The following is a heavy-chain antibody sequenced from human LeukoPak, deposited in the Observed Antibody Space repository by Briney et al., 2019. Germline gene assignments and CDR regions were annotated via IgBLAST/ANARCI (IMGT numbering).Heavy chain of an antibody. CDR3: AQGESGYVFALDI. V-gene: IGHV3-30*18. D-gene: IGHD5-12*01. J-gene: IGHJ3*02. CDR1: GFTFSSYG. CDR2: ISYDGSNK. Sequence: GRSLRLSCAASGFTFSSYGMHWVRQAPGKGLEWVAVISYDGSNKYYADSVKGRFTISRDNSKNTLYLQMNSLRAEDTAVYYCAQGESGYVFALDIWRKATMVTVAS.